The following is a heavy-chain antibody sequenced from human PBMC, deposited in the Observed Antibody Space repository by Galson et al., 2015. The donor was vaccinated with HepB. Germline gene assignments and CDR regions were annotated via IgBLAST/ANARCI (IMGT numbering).Heavy chain of an antibody. CDR2: INHSGST. V-gene: IGHV4-34*01. J-gene: IGHJ5*02. D-gene: IGHD3-9*01. Sequence: ETLSLTCAVYGGSFSGYYWSWIRQPPGKGLEWIGEINHSGSTNYNPSLKSRVTIPVDTSKNQFSLKLSSVTAADTAVYYCARGLQYFDWLRSGWGWFDPWGQGTLVTVSS. CDR1: GGSFSGYY. CDR3: ARGLQYFDWLRSGWGWFDP.